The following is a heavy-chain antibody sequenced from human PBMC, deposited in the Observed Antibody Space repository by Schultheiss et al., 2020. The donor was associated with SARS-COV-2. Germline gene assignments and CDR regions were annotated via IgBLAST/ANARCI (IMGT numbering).Heavy chain of an antibody. CDR1: GGSISSYY. D-gene: IGHD2-21*01. CDR3: ARCGGDVGDALDI. J-gene: IGHJ3*02. Sequence: SQTLSLTCTVSGGSISSYYWSWIRQPAGKGLEWIGRIYTSGSTYYNPSLKSRVTISVDTSKNQFSLKLSSVTAADTAVYYCARCGGDVGDALDIWGQGTMVTVSS. CDR2: IYTSGST. V-gene: IGHV4-4*07.